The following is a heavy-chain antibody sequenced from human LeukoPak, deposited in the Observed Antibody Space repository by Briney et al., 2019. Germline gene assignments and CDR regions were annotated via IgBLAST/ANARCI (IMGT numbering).Heavy chain of an antibody. Sequence: SETLSLTCTVSGGSISSGGYYWSWIRQHPGQGLEWIGYIYYSGSTYYNPSLKSRVTISVDTSKNQFSLKLSSVTAADTAVYYCAVRDYYYYGMDVWGQGTTVTVSS. CDR1: GGSISSGGYY. CDR2: IYYSGST. J-gene: IGHJ6*02. CDR3: AVRDYYYYGMDV. D-gene: IGHD4-17*01. V-gene: IGHV4-31*03.